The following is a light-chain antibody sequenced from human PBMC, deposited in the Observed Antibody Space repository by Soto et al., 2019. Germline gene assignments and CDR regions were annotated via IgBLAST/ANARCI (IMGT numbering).Light chain of an antibody. Sequence: QSELTQARSVSGSPGQSVTISCTGTSSDVGGYNYVSWYQQHPGKAPKLMIYDVSKRPSGVPDRFSGSKSGNTASLTISGLQAEDVTDFSCASNYTNPSNVLGTGNKVP. CDR3: ASNYTNPSNV. CDR2: DVS. J-gene: IGLJ1*01. CDR1: SSDVGGYNY. V-gene: IGLV2-11*01.